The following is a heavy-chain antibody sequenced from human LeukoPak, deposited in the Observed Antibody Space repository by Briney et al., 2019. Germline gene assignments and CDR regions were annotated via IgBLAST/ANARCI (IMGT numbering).Heavy chain of an antibody. V-gene: IGHV1-18*01. Sequence: GASVKVSCKASGYTFTSYGISWVRQAPGQGLEWMGWISAYNGNTNYAQKLQGRVTMTTDTSTSTAYMELSSLRSEDTAVYYCAAERIHYDSSGYYHWGQGTLVTVSS. CDR3: AAERIHYDSSGYYH. J-gene: IGHJ5*02. CDR2: ISAYNGNT. D-gene: IGHD3-22*01. CDR1: GYTFTSYG.